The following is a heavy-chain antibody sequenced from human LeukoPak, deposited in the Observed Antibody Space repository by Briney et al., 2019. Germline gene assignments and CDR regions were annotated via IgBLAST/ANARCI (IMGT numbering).Heavy chain of an antibody. CDR1: GYSFTRYY. V-gene: IGHV1-46*01. CDR2: IDPNTGTT. D-gene: IGHD1-1*01. J-gene: IGHJ4*02. CDR3: ARELPGSCYFDY. Sequence: APVKVSCKASGYSFTRYYIHWVRQAPGQGRDYMGMIDPNTGTTWYSQKFQGTVTMTRDTSTSTVSMELGSLRSDDTAIYYCARELPGSCYFDYWGQGTLVSVSS.